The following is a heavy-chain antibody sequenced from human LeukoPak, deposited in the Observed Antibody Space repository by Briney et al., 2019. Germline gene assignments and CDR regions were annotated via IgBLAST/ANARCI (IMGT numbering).Heavy chain of an antibody. Sequence: PGGPLRLSCAASGFTFSSYAMSWVRQAPGKGLEWVSASGSGGSTYYADSVKGRFTISRDNSKNTLYLQMNSLRAEDTAVYYCANLDTAMVTNFDYWGQGTLVTVSS. CDR3: ANLDTAMVTNFDY. V-gene: IGHV3-23*01. CDR1: GFTFSSYA. CDR2: SGSGGST. D-gene: IGHD5-18*01. J-gene: IGHJ4*02.